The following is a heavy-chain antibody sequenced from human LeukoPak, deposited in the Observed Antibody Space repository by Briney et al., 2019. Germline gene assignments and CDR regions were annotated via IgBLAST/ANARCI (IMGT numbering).Heavy chain of an antibody. CDR2: INAGNGNT. D-gene: IGHD6-13*01. CDR3: ARGRSSSSYFDY. J-gene: IGHJ4*02. V-gene: IGHV1-3*01. CDR1: GYTFTSYA. Sequence: ASVKVSCKASGYTFTSYAMHWVRQAPGQRLEWMGWINAGNGNTKYSQKFQGRVTITRDTSASTAYMELSSLRSEDTAVYYCARGRSSSSYFDYWGQGTLATVSS.